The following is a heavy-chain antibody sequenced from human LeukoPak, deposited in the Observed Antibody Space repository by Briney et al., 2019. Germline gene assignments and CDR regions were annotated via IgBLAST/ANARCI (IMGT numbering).Heavy chain of an antibody. D-gene: IGHD2-15*01. V-gene: IGHV4-34*01. Sequence: PSETLSLTCAVYGGSFSGYYWSWVRQPPGKGLEWIGEINHSGSTNYNPSLKSRVTISVDTSKNQFSLELNSVTAADTAVYYCARAPLPANAFDIWGQGTMVTVSS. CDR2: INHSGST. CDR3: ARAPLPANAFDI. J-gene: IGHJ3*02. CDR1: GGSFSGYY.